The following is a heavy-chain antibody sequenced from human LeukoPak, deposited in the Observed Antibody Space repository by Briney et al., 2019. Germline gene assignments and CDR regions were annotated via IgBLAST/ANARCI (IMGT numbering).Heavy chain of an antibody. Sequence: SETLSLTCAVSGGSISSSNWWSWIRQPPGKGLEWIGEIYHSGSTNYNPSLKSRVTISVDTSKNQFSLKLSSVTAADTAVYYCARGSKMAYCGGDCYSDFDYWGQGTLVTVSS. D-gene: IGHD2-21*02. V-gene: IGHV4-4*02. CDR1: GGSISSSNW. CDR3: ARGSKMAYCGGDCYSDFDY. CDR2: IYHSGST. J-gene: IGHJ4*02.